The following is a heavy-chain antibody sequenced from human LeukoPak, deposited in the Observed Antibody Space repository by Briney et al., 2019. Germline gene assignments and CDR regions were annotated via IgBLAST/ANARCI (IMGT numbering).Heavy chain of an antibody. CDR2: ISGHNDDT. Sequence: GASVKVSCKASGYTFTSYAISWVRQAPGQGLEWMGWISGHNDDTNYAQRLQGRVTMTTDTSTSTAYMELRSLRSDDTAVYYCARAGYCSGGSCYPYYYCYYMDVWGKGTTVTVSS. V-gene: IGHV1-18*01. D-gene: IGHD2-15*01. J-gene: IGHJ6*03. CDR3: ARAGYCSGGSCYPYYYCYYMDV. CDR1: GYTFTSYA.